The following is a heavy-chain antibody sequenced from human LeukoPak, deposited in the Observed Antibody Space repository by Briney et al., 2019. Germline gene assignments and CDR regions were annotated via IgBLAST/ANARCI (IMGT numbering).Heavy chain of an antibody. Sequence: GGSLRLSCAASGFTLRRHWVTWVRQAPGKGPEWVANIHQDGSEKNYVDSVKGRFTISRDNAKNSLYLQMDSLRAEDTAFYYCAREGSSAISHAADYWGQGTLVTVSS. CDR1: GFTLRRHW. CDR2: IHQDGSEK. CDR3: AREGSSAISHAADY. J-gene: IGHJ4*02. D-gene: IGHD2-21*01. V-gene: IGHV3-7*01.